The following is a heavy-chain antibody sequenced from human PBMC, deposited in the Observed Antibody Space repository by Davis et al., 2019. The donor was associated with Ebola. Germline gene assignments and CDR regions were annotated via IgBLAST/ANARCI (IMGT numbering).Heavy chain of an antibody. CDR2: INPHNGNT. V-gene: IGHV1-18*04. CDR3: ARAQFPTTSDH. D-gene: IGHD1-1*01. Sequence: SVKVSCKASGYTFTNYGISWVRQAPGQGLEWMGWINPHNGNTNYAQNVQGRVTMTTDTSTNTAYMEVGSLRSDDTAVYYCARAQFPTTSDHWGQGTLVIVSS. J-gene: IGHJ4*02. CDR1: GYTFTNYG.